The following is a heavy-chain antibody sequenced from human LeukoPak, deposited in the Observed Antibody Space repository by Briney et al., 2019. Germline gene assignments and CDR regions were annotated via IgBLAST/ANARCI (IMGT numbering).Heavy chain of an antibody. CDR2: INPKDAGT. J-gene: IGHJ4*02. CDR1: GYTFTSYS. V-gene: IGHV1-46*01. D-gene: IGHD6-13*01. CDR3: AREGYSRFDY. Sequence: ASVKVSCKASGYTFTSYSMHWVRQAPGQGLEWMGIINPKDAGTTYAQKFQGRVTMTGDTSTSTVYMELTSLRSEDTAVYYCAREGYSRFDYWGQGTLVTVSS.